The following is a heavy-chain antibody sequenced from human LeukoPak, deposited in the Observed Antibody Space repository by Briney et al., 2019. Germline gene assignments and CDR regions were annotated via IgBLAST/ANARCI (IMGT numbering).Heavy chain of an antibody. D-gene: IGHD6-13*01. Sequence: SETLSLTCTVSGGSLNSDYWSWIRQPPGKGLEWIGYIYHSGGTYYNPSLESRVTVSVDTSKKHFSLKLTSVTAADTAVYYCARETQQLNFDYWGQGTLVTVSS. CDR1: GGSLNSDY. CDR3: ARETQQLNFDY. J-gene: IGHJ4*02. V-gene: IGHV4-59*01. CDR2: IYHSGGT.